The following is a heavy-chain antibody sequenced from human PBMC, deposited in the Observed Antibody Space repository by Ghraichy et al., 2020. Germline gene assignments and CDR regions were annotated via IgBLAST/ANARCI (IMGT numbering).Heavy chain of an antibody. J-gene: IGHJ6*03. Sequence: ASVKVSCKVSRYSLTELSMHWVRQAPGTGLEWMGGLDREDAETIYAQRFQGRVTMTEDTSSDTAHMELSSLRSEDTAVYYCVTGFHNYMDVWGKGTTVTVSS. CDR1: RYSLTELS. CDR3: VTGFHNYMDV. D-gene: IGHD3-10*01. CDR2: LDREDAET. V-gene: IGHV1-24*01.